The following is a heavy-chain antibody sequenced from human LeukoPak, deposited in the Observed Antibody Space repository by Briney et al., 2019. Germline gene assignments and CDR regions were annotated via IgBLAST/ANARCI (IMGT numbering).Heavy chain of an antibody. J-gene: IGHJ4*02. D-gene: IGHD6-13*01. CDR2: INSSGSTI. CDR3: ARVPTWGYSSSPNYFDY. V-gene: IGHV3-48*03. CDR1: GFTFSSYE. Sequence: GGSLRLSCAASGFTFSSYEMNWVRQAPGKGLEWGAYINSSGSTIYYADSVSGRFTISRDNAENSLYLQMNSLRAEDTAVYYCARVPTWGYSSSPNYFDYWGQGTLVTVSS.